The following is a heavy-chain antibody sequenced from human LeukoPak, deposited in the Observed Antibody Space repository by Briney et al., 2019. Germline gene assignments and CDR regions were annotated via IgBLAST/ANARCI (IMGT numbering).Heavy chain of an antibody. CDR3: AKGHSRVLIVD. J-gene: IGHJ4*02. CDR2: IQYSADT. V-gene: IGHV4-34*01. Sequence: SETLSLTCAVYGVSFSDYYWSWIRQPPGKGLEWIGEIQYSADTNYNPSLKSRVTISVDTSKNQLSLKLSSVTAAATAVYYCAKGHSRVLIVDWGQGTLVTVSS. D-gene: IGHD2-21*01. CDR1: GVSFSDYY.